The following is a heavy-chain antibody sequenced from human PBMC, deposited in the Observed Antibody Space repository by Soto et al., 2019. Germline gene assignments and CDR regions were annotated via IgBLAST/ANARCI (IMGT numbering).Heavy chain of an antibody. CDR2: ISGSGEMT. CDR1: GFTFRGDA. CDR3: VKDLPLWSGYSFSENH. V-gene: IGHV3-23*01. Sequence: EVQLLESGGDLVQPGGSLRLACAASGFTFRGDAMSWVRQAPGKGLEWVSSISGSGEMTHYAESVKGRFSSSRDNSKNTLYLEMNSLRVEDTAVYYCVKDLPLWSGYSFSENHWGQGTLVTVSS. D-gene: IGHD3-3*01. J-gene: IGHJ5*02.